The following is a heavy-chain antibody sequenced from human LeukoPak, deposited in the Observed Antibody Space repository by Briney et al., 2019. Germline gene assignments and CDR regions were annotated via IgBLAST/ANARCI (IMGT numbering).Heavy chain of an antibody. V-gene: IGHV3-11*06. CDR3: ARVGGYSGYDSPLGIYFDY. Sequence: PGGSLRLSCAASGFTFSDYYMSWIRQAPGKGLEWVSYISSSSYTNYADSVKGRFTISRDNAKNSLYLQMNSLRAEDTAVYYCARVGGYSGYDSPLGIYFDYWGQGTLVTVSS. J-gene: IGHJ4*02. CDR1: GFTFSDYY. D-gene: IGHD5-12*01. CDR2: ISSSSYT.